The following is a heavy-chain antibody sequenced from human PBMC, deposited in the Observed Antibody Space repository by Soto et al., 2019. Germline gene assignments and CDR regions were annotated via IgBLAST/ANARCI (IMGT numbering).Heavy chain of an antibody. CDR2: IWYDGSNK. Sequence: QVPLVESGGGVVQPGRSLRLSCAASGFTFSSYGMHWVRQAPGKGLEWVAVIWYDGSNKYYADSVKGRFTISRDNSKNTLYLQMNSLRAEDTAVYYCARGYYYDSSGYPPDDAFDIWGQGTMVTVSS. CDR1: GFTFSSYG. J-gene: IGHJ3*02. V-gene: IGHV3-33*01. D-gene: IGHD3-22*01. CDR3: ARGYYYDSSGYPPDDAFDI.